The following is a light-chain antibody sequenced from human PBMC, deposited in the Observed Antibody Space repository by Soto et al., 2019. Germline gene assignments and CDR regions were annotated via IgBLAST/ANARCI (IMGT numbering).Light chain of an antibody. CDR2: AAS. CDR3: QQSYSTLGT. CDR1: QVITRY. Sequence: QLHQSLSSLSAYVRATVTITCLASQVITRYLSWYQQEPGKAPKLLIYAASSLQSGVPSRFSGSGSETDFTLTISSLQPEDFATYYSQQSYSTLGTFCHGTIVDIK. J-gene: IGKJ3*01. V-gene: IGKV1-39*01.